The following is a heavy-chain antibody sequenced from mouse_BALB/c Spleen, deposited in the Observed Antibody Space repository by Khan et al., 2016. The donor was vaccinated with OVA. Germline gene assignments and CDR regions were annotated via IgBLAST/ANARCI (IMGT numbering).Heavy chain of an antibody. J-gene: IGHJ4*01. CDR1: GFTFSSYT. D-gene: IGHD1-1*01. Sequence: EVKLVESGGGLVQPGGSLKLSCAASGFTFSSYTMSWVRQTPDKRLEWVAFISHGGSSVYYPDTVKGRFTSSRDNAKNTLYLQMSSLKSEDTAMYYGTRPSTTQYDYGMDYWGPGTSVIVSS. V-gene: IGHV5-12-2*01. CDR2: ISHGGSSV. CDR3: TRPSTTQYDYGMDY.